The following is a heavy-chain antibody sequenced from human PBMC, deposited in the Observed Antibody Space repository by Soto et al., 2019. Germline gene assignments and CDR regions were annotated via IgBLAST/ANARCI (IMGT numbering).Heavy chain of an antibody. Sequence: ASALVSCQAACFSFTSYGISGVRQPPGQGLEWMGWISAYNGNTNYAQELQGRVTRTTDTSTSTAYLELRSLRSDDTAVYSCARDRGYDLDYFYGMDVWGQGTTVTVSS. D-gene: IGHD5-12*01. J-gene: IGHJ6*02. CDR1: CFSFTSYG. CDR3: ARDRGYDLDYFYGMDV. CDR2: ISAYNGNT. V-gene: IGHV1-18*04.